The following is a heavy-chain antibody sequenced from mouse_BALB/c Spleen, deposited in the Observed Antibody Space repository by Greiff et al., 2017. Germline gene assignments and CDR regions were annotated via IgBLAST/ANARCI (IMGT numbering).Heavy chain of an antibody. D-gene: IGHD1-1*01. CDR3: ARLDYGYWYFDV. CDR2: ISYSGST. CDR1: GYSITSDYA. V-gene: IGHV3-2*02. J-gene: IGHJ1*01. Sequence: EVQGVESGPGLVKPSQSLSLTCTVTGYSITSDYAWNWIRQFPGNKLEWMGYISYSGSTSYNPSLKSRISITRDTSKNQFFLQLNSVTTEDTATYYCARLDYGYWYFDVWGAGTTVTVAS.